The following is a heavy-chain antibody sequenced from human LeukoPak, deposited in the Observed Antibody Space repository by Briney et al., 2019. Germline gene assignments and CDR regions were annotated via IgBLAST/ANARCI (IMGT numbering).Heavy chain of an antibody. V-gene: IGHV3-48*03. J-gene: IGHJ3*02. CDR3: ARDLYRQAFDI. CDR1: GFTFSSYE. CDR2: ISTSGTTI. Sequence: PGGSLRLSCAASGFTFSSYEMNWVRPAPGKGLEWVSYISTSGTTIYYADSVKGRLTISRDNAKSSLYLQMYSLRAEGTAVYYCARDLYRQAFDIWGQGTMVTVSS. D-gene: IGHD4-11*01.